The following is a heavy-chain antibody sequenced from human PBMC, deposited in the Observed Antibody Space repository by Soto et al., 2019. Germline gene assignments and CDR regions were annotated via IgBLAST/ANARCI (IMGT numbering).Heavy chain of an antibody. CDR1: GFTVSSNY. CDR3: ARLFSYYDFWSGYYPYYYYYGMDV. Sequence: GGSLRLSCAASGFTVSSNYMSWVRQAPGKGLEWVSVIYSGGSTYYADSVKGRFTISRDNSKNTLYLQMNSLRAEDTAVYYCARLFSYYDFWSGYYPYYYYYGMDVWGQGTTVTVSS. V-gene: IGHV3-53*01. D-gene: IGHD3-3*01. J-gene: IGHJ6*02. CDR2: IYSGGST.